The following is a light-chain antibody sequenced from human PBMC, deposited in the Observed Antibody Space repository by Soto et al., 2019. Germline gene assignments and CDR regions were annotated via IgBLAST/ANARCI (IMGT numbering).Light chain of an antibody. CDR3: QQYNNWPPIT. Sequence: VLTQYPAPLAVSPGERVSLSCRASQSVSSTLAWYQQKPGQAPRLLIYGASTRATGIPARFSGSGSGTEFTLTISSLQSEDFAVYYCQQYNNWPPITFGQGTRLAIK. CDR1: QSVSST. V-gene: IGKV3-15*01. CDR2: GAS. J-gene: IGKJ5*01.